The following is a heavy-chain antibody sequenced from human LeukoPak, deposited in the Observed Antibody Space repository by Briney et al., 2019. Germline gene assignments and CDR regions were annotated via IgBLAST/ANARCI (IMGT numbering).Heavy chain of an antibody. V-gene: IGHV3-30-3*01. D-gene: IGHD3-22*01. CDR3: ARDAKIRMGYYDSSGYYTFDY. J-gene: IGHJ4*02. CDR1: GFTFSSYA. CDR2: ISYDGSNK. Sequence: GGSLRLSCAASGFTFSSYAMHWVRQAPGKGLEWVAVISYDGSNKYYADSVKGRFTISRDNSKNTLYLQMNSLRAEDTAVYYCARDAKIRMGYYDSSGYYTFDYWGQGTLVTVSS.